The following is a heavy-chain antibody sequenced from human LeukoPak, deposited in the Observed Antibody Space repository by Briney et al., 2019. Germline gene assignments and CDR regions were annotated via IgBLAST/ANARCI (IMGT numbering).Heavy chain of an antibody. J-gene: IGHJ4*02. Sequence: PGGSLRLSCAASGFTFSNHNINWVRQAPGKGLEWVSSISGTGAYLYYAESVKGRFTISRDNAKNSLYLQMNSLRADDTAVYYCARITGGYSDSWGQGTLVTVSP. CDR1: GFTFSNHN. CDR3: ARITGGYSDS. D-gene: IGHD3-16*01. V-gene: IGHV3-21*01. CDR2: ISGTGAYL.